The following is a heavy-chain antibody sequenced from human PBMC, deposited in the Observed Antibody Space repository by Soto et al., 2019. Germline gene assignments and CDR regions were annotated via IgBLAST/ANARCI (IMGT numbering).Heavy chain of an antibody. J-gene: IGHJ4*02. V-gene: IGHV4-34*01. Sequence: SETLSLTCAVYGGSFSGYYWSWIRQPPGKGLEWIGEINHSGSTNYNPSLKSRVTISVDTSKNQFSLKLSSVTAADTAVYYCARQGTIFGVVVDYWGQGTLVPVS. D-gene: IGHD3-3*01. CDR2: INHSGST. CDR3: ARQGTIFGVVVDY. CDR1: GGSFSGYY.